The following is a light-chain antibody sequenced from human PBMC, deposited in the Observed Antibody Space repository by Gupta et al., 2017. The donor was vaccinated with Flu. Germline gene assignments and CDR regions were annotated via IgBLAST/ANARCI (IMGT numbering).Light chain of an antibody. CDR1: SSNIGSTT. J-gene: IGLJ3*02. V-gene: IGLV1-44*01. CDR2: RNS. Sequence: QSVLTQPPSASGTPGQWFTLSCSGSSSNIGSTTVHWYQHHPATAPKLLMYRNSQRPSVVPVRFSDSKSGTSASLTISGLQSEDEADYYCAAWDDILNAWVFGGGTKLTVL. CDR3: AAWDDILNAWV.